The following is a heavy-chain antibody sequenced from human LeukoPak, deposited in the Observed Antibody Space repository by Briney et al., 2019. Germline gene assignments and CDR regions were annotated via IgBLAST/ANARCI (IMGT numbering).Heavy chain of an antibody. CDR1: GFTFSSYA. CDR3: ARARGSGNYYNPYYFDY. Sequence: GGSLRLSCAASGFTFSSYAMHWVRQAPGKGLEWVAVISYDGSNKYYADSVKGRFTISRDNSKNSLYLQMNSLRAEDTAVYYCARARGSGNYYNPYYFDYWDQGTLVTVSS. CDR2: ISYDGSNK. V-gene: IGHV3-30-3*01. J-gene: IGHJ4*02. D-gene: IGHD3-10*01.